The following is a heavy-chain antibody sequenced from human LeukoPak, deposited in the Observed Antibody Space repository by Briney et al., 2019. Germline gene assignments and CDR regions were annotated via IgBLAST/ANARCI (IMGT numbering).Heavy chain of an antibody. Sequence: GGSLRLSCAASGFTFSNYGMTWVRQAPGKGLEWVANIKQDGSEKYYVDSVRGRFTISRDNAKNSLYLQMNSLRAEDMAVYYCARGHVWFDPWGQGTLATVSS. CDR2: IKQDGSEK. CDR3: ARGHVWFDP. CDR1: GFTFSNYG. V-gene: IGHV3-7*05. J-gene: IGHJ5*02.